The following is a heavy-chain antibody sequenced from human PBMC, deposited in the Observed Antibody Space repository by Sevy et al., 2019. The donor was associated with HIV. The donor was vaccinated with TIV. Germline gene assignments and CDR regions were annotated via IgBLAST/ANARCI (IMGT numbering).Heavy chain of an antibody. CDR3: AKDIHRGCDGINCYPYYYYFYGLDV. D-gene: IGHD2-21*01. Sequence: GGYLRLSCAASGFSFNDHAMHWVRQVPGKGLEWVSGVSWKSRNIGYADSVKGRFTISRDNANHFLYLEMNSLRPEDMALYYCAKDIHRGCDGINCYPYYYYFYGLDVWGQGTTVTVSS. V-gene: IGHV3-9*03. J-gene: IGHJ6*02. CDR1: GFSFNDHA. CDR2: VSWKSRNI.